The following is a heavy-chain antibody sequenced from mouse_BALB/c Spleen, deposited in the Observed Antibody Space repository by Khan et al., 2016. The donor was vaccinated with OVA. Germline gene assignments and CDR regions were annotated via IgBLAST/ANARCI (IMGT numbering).Heavy chain of an antibody. D-gene: IGHD2-3*01. CDR2: IDPENGKT. Sequence: VQLQQSGTELVRPGALVRLSCTASGFNIKDYYIHWVKQRPDQGLEWIGWIDPENGKTIYDPKFQGKASITADRSSNTVYLQLSSLTSEDTAVSYCPRSILLSFDYWGQGTTLTVSS. J-gene: IGHJ2*01. V-gene: IGHV14-1*02. CDR3: PRSILLSFDY. CDR1: GFNIKDYY.